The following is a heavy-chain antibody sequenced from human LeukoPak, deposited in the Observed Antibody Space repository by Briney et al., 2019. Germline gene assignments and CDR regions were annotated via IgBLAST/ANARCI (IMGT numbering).Heavy chain of an antibody. CDR2: ITPSGGTT. V-gene: IGHV1-46*01. Sequence: ASVKVSCKASGYTFTNNYMHWVRQAPGQGLERMGIITPSGGTTTYSQKFQGRVTMTGDPSTSTVYMELSSLSSEDTAVYYCARGLVPITSKGGGFDYWGQGSLVTVSS. J-gene: IGHJ4*02. CDR3: ARGLVPITSKGGGFDY. CDR1: GYTFTNNY. D-gene: IGHD3-22*01.